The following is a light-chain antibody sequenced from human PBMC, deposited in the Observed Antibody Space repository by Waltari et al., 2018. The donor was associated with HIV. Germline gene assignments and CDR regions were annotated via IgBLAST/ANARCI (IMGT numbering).Light chain of an antibody. V-gene: IGKV3-15*01. CDR2: GAS. CDR1: QSVSTH. J-gene: IGKJ3*01. CDR3: QQYNNWPPFT. Sequence: KVMTQSPATLSVSPGEGATLSCRASQSVSTHVGWDQQRPGQAPRLLIYGASTRATDITARLSGSGSGTEFTLTISSLQSEDFAVYYCQQYNNWPPFTFGPGTKVEIK.